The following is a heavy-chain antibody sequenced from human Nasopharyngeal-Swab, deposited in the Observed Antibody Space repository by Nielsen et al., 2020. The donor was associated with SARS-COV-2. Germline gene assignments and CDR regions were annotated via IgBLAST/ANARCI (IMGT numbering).Heavy chain of an antibody. D-gene: IGHD1-26*01. CDR3: ATYSGSYAGVDYYYGMDV. J-gene: IGHJ6*02. CDR2: IIPIFGTA. V-gene: IGHV1-69*13. CDR1: GGTFSSYA. Sequence: SVKVSCKASGGTFSSYAIRWVRQAPGQGLEWMGGIIPIFGTANYAQKFQGRVTITADESTSTAYMELSSLRSEDTAVYYCATYSGSYAGVDYYYGMDVWGQGTTVTVSS.